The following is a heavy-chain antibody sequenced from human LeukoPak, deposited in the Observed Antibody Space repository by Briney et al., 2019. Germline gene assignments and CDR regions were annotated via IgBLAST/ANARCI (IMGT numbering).Heavy chain of an antibody. CDR1: GFTFSSYS. CDR2: ISGSNSYI. V-gene: IGHV3-21*01. CDR3: ARNPLGDGSYYYYDYYFYMDV. J-gene: IGHJ6*03. D-gene: IGHD3-16*01. Sequence: KPGGSLRLSCAASGFTFSSYSMNWVRQAPGKGLEWVSSISGSNSYIYYADSMKGRFTISRDNAKNSLYLQMNSLRAEDTAVYYCARNPLGDGSYYYYDYYFYMDVWGKGTTVTISS.